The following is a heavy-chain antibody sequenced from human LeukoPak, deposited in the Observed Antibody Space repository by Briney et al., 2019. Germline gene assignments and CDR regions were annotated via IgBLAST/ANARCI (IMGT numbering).Heavy chain of an antibody. CDR2: INPNSGGT. J-gene: IGHJ4*02. V-gene: IGHV1-2*02. CDR3: ARDRRYSGYDCYY. CDR1: GYTFTGYY. D-gene: IGHD5-12*01. Sequence: ASVKVSCKASGYTFTGYYMHWVRQAPGQGLEWMGWINPNSGGTNYAQKFQGRVTMTRDTSISTAYMELSRLRSDDTAVYYCARDRRYSGYDCYYWGQGTLVTVSS.